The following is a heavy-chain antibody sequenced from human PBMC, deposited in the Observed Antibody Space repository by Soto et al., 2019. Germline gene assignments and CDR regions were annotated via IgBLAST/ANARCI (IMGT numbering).Heavy chain of an antibody. V-gene: IGHV3-15*01. J-gene: IGHJ3*01. CDR2: IKSKTDGGTT. Sequence: CGSLRLSCAASGFTFSDAWMSWVRQAPGKGLEWVGLIKSKTDGGTTDYAAPVKGRFTILRDDSKNTLYLQMNSLKIEDTAFYYCTKDRLNGDPGDCDFWGQGSMVTVSS. D-gene: IGHD4-17*01. CDR1: GFTFSDAW. CDR3: TKDRLNGDPGDCDF.